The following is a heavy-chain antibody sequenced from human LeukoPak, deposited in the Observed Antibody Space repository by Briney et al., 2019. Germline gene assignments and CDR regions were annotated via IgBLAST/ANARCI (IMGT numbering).Heavy chain of an antibody. CDR1: GDSISSSSYY. V-gene: IGHV4-39*01. CDR3: ATVLSAYFFNY. CDR2: ISYSGST. J-gene: IGHJ4*01. Sequence: SETLSLTCTVSGDSISSSSYYWGWIRQPPGKGLEWIGSISYSGSTFYNPSLKSRVTISVDTSKNQFSLKLTSVTAADTAVYYCATVLSAYFFNYWGNGTLVTVSS. D-gene: IGHD4-23*01.